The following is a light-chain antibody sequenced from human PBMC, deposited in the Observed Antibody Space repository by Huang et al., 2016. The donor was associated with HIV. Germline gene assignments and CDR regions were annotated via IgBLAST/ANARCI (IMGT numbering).Light chain of an antibody. CDR2: GAS. CDR1: QIVSHY. J-gene: IGKJ4*01. V-gene: IGKV3-11*01. CDR3: QESDTWPRLT. Sequence: IVLTQSPPCLSLSTGERATLSCRASQIVSHYLAWYHPKTGQPPRLLIYGASRRATDIPARFNGTGAGTDFTLTISSLETADSAVYYCQESDTWPRLTLGGGTKVEIK.